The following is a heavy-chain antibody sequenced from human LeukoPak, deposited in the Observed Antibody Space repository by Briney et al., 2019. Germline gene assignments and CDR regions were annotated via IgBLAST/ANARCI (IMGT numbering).Heavy chain of an antibody. CDR2: IYSGGST. D-gene: IGHD4-17*01. CDR3: ARDQTVPPGDALDI. Sequence: GGSLRLSCAASGFTVSSNYMSWVRQAPGKGLEWVSVIYSGGSTYYADSVKGRFTISRDNSKNTLYLQMNSLRAEDTAVYYCARDQTVPPGDALDIWVQGTMVTVSS. J-gene: IGHJ3*02. CDR1: GFTVSSNY. V-gene: IGHV3-53*01.